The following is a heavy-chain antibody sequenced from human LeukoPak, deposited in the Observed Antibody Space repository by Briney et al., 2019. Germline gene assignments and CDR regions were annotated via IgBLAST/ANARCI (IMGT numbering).Heavy chain of an antibody. Sequence: ASVKVSCKASGYTLTDYYMNWVRQAPGQGLEWMGWINLNSGGTNYAQKFQGRVTVTRDTSISIAYMELSSLRSDDTAVYYCSYSGYGWDVIRFDYWGQGTLVTVSS. CDR1: GYTLTDYY. D-gene: IGHD2-8*02. V-gene: IGHV1-2*02. CDR3: SYSGYGWDVIRFDY. CDR2: INLNSGGT. J-gene: IGHJ4*02.